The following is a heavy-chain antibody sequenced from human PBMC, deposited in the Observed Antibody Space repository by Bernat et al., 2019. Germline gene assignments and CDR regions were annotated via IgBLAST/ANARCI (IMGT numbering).Heavy chain of an antibody. CDR3: AANYDFWSGYPNDFDY. CDR2: ISSSSSTI. D-gene: IGHD3-3*01. CDR1: GFTFSSYS. V-gene: IGHV3-48*02. J-gene: IGHJ4*02. Sequence: EVQLVESGGGLVQPGGSLRLSCAASGFTFSSYSMNWVRQAPGKGLEWVSYISSSSSTIYYADSVKGRFTISRDNAKNSLYLQMNSPRDEDTAVYYCAANYDFWSGYPNDFDYWGQGTLVTVSS.